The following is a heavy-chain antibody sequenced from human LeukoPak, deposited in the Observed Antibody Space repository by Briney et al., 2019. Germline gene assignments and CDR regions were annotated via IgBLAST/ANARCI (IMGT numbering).Heavy chain of an antibody. D-gene: IGHD2/OR15-2a*01. V-gene: IGHV3-48*01. CDR1: GFTFSSYS. CDR3: ARIIEVIFDY. CDR2: ISSSSSTI. Sequence: PGGSLRLSCAASGFTFSSYSMNWVRQAPGKGLEWVSYISSSSSTIYYADSVKGRFTISRDNAKNSLYLQMNSLRAEDTAVYYCARIIEVIFDYWGQGTLVTVSS. J-gene: IGHJ4*02.